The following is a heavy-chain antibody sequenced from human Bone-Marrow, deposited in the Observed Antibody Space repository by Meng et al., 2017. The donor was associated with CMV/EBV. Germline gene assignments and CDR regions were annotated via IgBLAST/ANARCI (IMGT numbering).Heavy chain of an antibody. V-gene: IGHV3-9*01. CDR3: TASWGKIRYFDL. J-gene: IGHJ2*01. Sequence: SCKASGYTFTGYYMHWVRQAPGKGLEWVSGISWNSGSVGYADSVKGRFTISKDIAKNSLYLQMNSLRAEDTAVYYCTASWGKIRYFDLWGRGTLVTVSS. CDR1: GYTFTGYY. D-gene: IGHD7-27*01. CDR2: ISWNSGSV.